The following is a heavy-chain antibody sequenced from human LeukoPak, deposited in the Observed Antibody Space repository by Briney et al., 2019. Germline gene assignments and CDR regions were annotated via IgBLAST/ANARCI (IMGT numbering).Heavy chain of an antibody. CDR2: IFASGST. CDR3: ARGILKNNVLTGYYSAQHFDY. V-gene: IGHV4-61*02. D-gene: IGHD3-9*01. Sequence: SETLSLTCTVSGGSISSSSYYWGWIRQPAGKGLEWLGRIFASGSTNYNPSLKSRVIISIDTSKNQFSLKLSSVTAADTAVYYCARGILKNNVLTGYYSAQHFDYWGQGTLVTVSS. J-gene: IGHJ4*02. CDR1: GGSISSSSYY.